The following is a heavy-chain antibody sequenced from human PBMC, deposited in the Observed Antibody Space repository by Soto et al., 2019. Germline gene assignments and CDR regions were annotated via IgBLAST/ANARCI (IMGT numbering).Heavy chain of an antibody. CDR1: GFTFGGSA. V-gene: IGHV3-21*01. Sequence: EGQLVESGGGLVQPGGSLKLSCAASGFTFGGSAMHWVRQAPGKGLEWVASISTTNSYIYYADSVRGRFTISRDNAKNSLFLQMNSLRAEDTAVYYCTRDPVPDSSGYFPFDYWGQGTLVTVSS. J-gene: IGHJ4*02. CDR3: TRDPVPDSSGYFPFDY. CDR2: ISTTNSYI. D-gene: IGHD3-22*01.